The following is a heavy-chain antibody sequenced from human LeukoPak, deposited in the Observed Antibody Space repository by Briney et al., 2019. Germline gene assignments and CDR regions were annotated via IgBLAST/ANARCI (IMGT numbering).Heavy chain of an antibody. CDR2: INHSGST. V-gene: IGHV4-34*01. CDR3: ARLSSGYYPSFDY. Sequence: PSETLSLTCAVYGGSFSGYYWSWLRQPPGKGREWIGEINHSGSTNYNPSLKRRVTISVDKSKNQFSLKLSSMTAADTAVYYCARLSSGYYPSFDYWGQGTLVTVSS. D-gene: IGHD3-22*01. J-gene: IGHJ4*02. CDR1: GGSFSGYY.